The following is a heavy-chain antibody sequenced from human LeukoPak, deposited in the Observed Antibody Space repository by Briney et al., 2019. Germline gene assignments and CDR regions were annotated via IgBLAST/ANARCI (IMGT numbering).Heavy chain of an antibody. D-gene: IGHD3-22*01. CDR2: ISWDSGSI. Sequence: PGGSLRLSCAASGFTFDDYAMAWVRHAPGKGLEWVSGISWDSGSIGYADSVKGRFTISRDNAKNSLYLQMNSLRAEDTALYYCAKDGRYYYDSSGYYYDYWGQGTLVTVSS. V-gene: IGHV3-9*01. CDR3: AKDGRYYYDSSGYYYDY. CDR1: GFTFDDYA. J-gene: IGHJ4*02.